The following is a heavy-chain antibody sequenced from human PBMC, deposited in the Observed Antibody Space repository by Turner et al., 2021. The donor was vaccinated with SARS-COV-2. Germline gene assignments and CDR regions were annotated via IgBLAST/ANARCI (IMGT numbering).Heavy chain of an antibody. D-gene: IGHD3-10*02. J-gene: IGHJ4*02. CDR2: IWYDGSNK. Sequence: QLQLVGSGGGLAQPGSTLTLPGAASGCTLSNYGMHWVRQAPGKGLEWVAVIWYDGSNKYYADSVKGRFTISRDNSKNTLYLQMNSLRAEDTAVYYCARDHMFGELPNDYWGQGTLVTVSS. V-gene: IGHV3-33*01. CDR3: ARDHMFGELPNDY. CDR1: GCTLSNYG.